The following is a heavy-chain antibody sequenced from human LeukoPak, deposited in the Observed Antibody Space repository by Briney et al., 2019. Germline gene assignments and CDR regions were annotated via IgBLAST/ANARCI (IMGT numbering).Heavy chain of an antibody. D-gene: IGHD3-10*01. J-gene: IGHJ4*02. Sequence: ASVKVSCKASGYTFTSYAMHWVRQAPGQRLEWMGWINAGNGNTKYSQKFQGRVTITRDTSASTAYMELSSLRSADTAVYYCARGYYYGSGSYLGFDYWGQGTLVTVSS. CDR2: INAGNGNT. CDR1: GYTFTSYA. V-gene: IGHV1-3*01. CDR3: ARGYYYGSGSYLGFDY.